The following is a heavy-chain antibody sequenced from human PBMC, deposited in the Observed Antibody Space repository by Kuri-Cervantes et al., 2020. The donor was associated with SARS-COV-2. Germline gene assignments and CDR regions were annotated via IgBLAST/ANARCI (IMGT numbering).Heavy chain of an antibody. V-gene: IGHV3-52*01. CDR1: GFTFGSSW. D-gene: IGHD3-22*01. J-gene: IGHJ3*02. CDR2: IKCDGSEK. Sequence: GESLKISCAASGFTFGSSWMHWVCQAPEKGLEWVADIKCDGSEKYYVGSVKGRLTISRDNAKNSLYLQMNSLRAEDTAVYYCARDYGGYYGDDAFDIWGQGTMVTVSS. CDR3: ARDYGGYYGDDAFDI.